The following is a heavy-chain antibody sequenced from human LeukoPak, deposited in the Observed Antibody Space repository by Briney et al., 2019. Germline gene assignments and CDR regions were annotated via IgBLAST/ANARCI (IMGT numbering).Heavy chain of an antibody. D-gene: IGHD6-19*01. CDR1: GFTFSSYS. CDR2: ISSRSTTI. J-gene: IGHJ3*02. CDR3: ARGDYSSGWYWYAFDI. Sequence: GGFLRLSCAASGFTFSSYSMNWVRQAPGKGLEWVSYISSRSTTIYYADSVKGRFTISRDNAKNSLYLQMNSLRDEDTAVYYCARGDYSSGWYWYAFDIWGQGTMVTVSS. V-gene: IGHV3-48*02.